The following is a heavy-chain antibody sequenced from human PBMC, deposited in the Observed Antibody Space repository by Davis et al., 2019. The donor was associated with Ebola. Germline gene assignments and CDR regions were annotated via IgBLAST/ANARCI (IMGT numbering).Heavy chain of an antibody. J-gene: IGHJ4*02. Sequence: GESLKISCAASGFTFSNYYMHWVRQAPGKGLEWVARIKTDGSTTRYADSVKGRFTISRDNSKDTVQLQMNSLRAEDTAVYYCTRGRGGSSWEVYWGQGTLVTVSS. V-gene: IGHV3-74*01. D-gene: IGHD6-13*01. CDR2: IKTDGSTT. CDR1: GFTFSNYY. CDR3: TRGRGGSSWEVY.